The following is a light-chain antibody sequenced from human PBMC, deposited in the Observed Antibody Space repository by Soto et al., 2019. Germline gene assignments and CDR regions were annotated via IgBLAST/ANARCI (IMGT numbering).Light chain of an antibody. CDR3: QQSYSTPRT. Sequence: DIQMTRSPCSLSASVGDRVTITCRASQSISSYLNWYQQKPGKAPKLLIYAASSLQSGVPSRFSGSGSGTDFTLTISSLQPEDFATYYCQQSYSTPRTFGQGTRLEIK. CDR2: AAS. J-gene: IGKJ5*01. CDR1: QSISSY. V-gene: IGKV1-39*01.